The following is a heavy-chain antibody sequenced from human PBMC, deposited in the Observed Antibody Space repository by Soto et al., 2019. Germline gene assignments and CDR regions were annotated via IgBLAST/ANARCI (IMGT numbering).Heavy chain of an antibody. CDR2: IYYSGST. CDR3: ARGLSGSLDY. J-gene: IGHJ4*02. Sequence: SETLSLTCTVSGGSISSYYWSWIRQPPGKGLEWIGYIYYSGSTNYNPSLKSQVTISVDTSKNQFSLRLSSVTAADTAVYYCARGLSGSLDYWGQGTLVTVSS. CDR1: GGSISSYY. D-gene: IGHD1-26*01. V-gene: IGHV4-59*01.